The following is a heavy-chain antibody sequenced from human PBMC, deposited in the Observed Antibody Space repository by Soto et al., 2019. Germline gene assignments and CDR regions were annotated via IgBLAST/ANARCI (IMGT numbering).Heavy chain of an antibody. CDR2: FDPEDGET. CDR3: ATAIWGLHLAP. J-gene: IGHJ4*02. D-gene: IGHD3-16*01. V-gene: IGHV1-24*01. CDR1: GYTLTELS. Sequence: ASVKVSCKVSGYTLTELSMHLVRQAPGKGLEWMGGFDPEDGETIYAQKFQGRVTMTEDTSTDTAYMELSSLRSEDTAVYYCATAIWGLHLAPWVQGTLVTVSS.